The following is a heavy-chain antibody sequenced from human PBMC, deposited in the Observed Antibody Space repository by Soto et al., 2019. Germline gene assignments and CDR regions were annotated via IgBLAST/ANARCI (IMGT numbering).Heavy chain of an antibody. CDR1: GFTFSSYA. CDR3: AKVGTPSIPICGVVLYYCMDF. J-gene: IGHJ6*02. Sequence: GSLRLSCAASGFTFSSYAMSWVRQAPGKGLEWVSAISGSGGSTYYADSVKGRFTISRDNSKNTLYLQMNSLRAEDTAVYYCAKVGTPSIPICGVVLYYCMDFWGQGTTVAVSS. D-gene: IGHD3-3*01. CDR2: ISGSGGST. V-gene: IGHV3-23*01.